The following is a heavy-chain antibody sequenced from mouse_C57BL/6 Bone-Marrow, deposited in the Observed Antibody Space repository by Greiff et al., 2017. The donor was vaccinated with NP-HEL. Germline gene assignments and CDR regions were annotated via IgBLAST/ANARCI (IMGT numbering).Heavy chain of an antibody. J-gene: IGHJ3*01. CDR2: IHPNSGST. D-gene: IGHD1-1*01. Sequence: QVQLQQPGAELVKPGASVKLSCKASGYTFTSYWMHWVKQRPGQGLEWIGMIHPNSGSTNYNEKFKSKATLTVDKSSSTAYMQLSSLTSEDSAVYYWARRVSTDYGSSSWFAYWGQGTLVTVSA. V-gene: IGHV1-64*01. CDR1: GYTFTSYW. CDR3: ARRVSTDYGSSSWFAY.